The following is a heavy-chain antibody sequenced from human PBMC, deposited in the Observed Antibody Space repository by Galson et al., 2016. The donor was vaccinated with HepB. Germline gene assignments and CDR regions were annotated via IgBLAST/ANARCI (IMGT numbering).Heavy chain of an antibody. CDR2: IRSTVYGETT. Sequence: SLRLSCAGSGFSFGDYAMSWVRQAPGEGLEWVGFIRSTVYGETTDYAASVKGRFTISRDDSKSIAYLQMNSLKIEDTAVYFCTRASDSGYDRRFDYWGQGTLVTVSS. CDR1: GFSFGDYA. J-gene: IGHJ4*02. V-gene: IGHV3-49*04. D-gene: IGHD5-12*01. CDR3: TRASDSGYDRRFDY.